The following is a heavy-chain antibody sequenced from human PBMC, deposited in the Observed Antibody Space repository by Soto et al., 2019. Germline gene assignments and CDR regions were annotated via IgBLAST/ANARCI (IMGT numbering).Heavy chain of an antibody. Sequence: PSETLSLTSAVSGGSISSGGYYWSWIRQPPGKGLEWIGYIYYSGSTKYNPSLKSRVTIAVDTSKNQFSLKLSSVTAAATAVYYFARDRRSGGLGSYRLYYCGLDVWGQGTTVTVSS. CDR2: IYYSGST. CDR3: ARDRRSGGLGSYRLYYCGLDV. CDR1: GGSISSGGYY. D-gene: IGHD3-10*01. J-gene: IGHJ6*02. V-gene: IGHV4-61*08.